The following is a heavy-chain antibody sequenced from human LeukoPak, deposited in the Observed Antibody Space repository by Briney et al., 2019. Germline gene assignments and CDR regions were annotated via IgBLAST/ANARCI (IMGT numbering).Heavy chain of an antibody. J-gene: IGHJ3*02. CDR1: GFTFDDYG. CDR2: INWNGGST. V-gene: IGHV3-20*01. CDR3: ARVGGYYDSSGYSGAFDI. D-gene: IGHD3-22*01. Sequence: GGSLRLSCAASGFTFDDYGMSWVRQAPGKGLEWVSGINWNGGSTGYADSVKGRFTISRDNAKNSLYLQMNSLRAEDTALYDCARVGGYYDSSGYSGAFDIWGQGTMVTVSS.